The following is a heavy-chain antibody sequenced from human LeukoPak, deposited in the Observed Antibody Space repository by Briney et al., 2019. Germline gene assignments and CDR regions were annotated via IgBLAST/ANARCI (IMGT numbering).Heavy chain of an antibody. J-gene: IGHJ5*02. V-gene: IGHV1-69*06. CDR2: IIPIFGTA. CDR3: ARGGKYCSSTSCPDARDWFDP. D-gene: IGHD2-2*01. Sequence: SVKVSCTASGGTFSSYAISWVRQAPGQGLEWMGGIIPIFGTANYAQKFQGRVTITADKSTSTAYMELSSLRSEDTAVYYCARGGKYCSSTSCPDARDWFDPWGQGTLVTVSS. CDR1: GGTFSSYA.